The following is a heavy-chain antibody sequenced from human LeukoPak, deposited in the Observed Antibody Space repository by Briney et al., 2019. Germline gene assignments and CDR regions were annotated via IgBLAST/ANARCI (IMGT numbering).Heavy chain of an antibody. J-gene: IGHJ3*01. CDR3: ARHLPTVVTWENAFDL. Sequence: SQTLSLTCTVSGGSISSRSYYWGWIRQPPGKGLEWIGEIYHSGSTNYNPSLKSRVTISVNKSKNQFSLKLSSVTAADTAVYYCARHLPTVVTWENAFDLWGQGTMVTVSS. V-gene: IGHV4-39*01. CDR1: GGSISSRSYY. D-gene: IGHD4-23*01. CDR2: IYHSGST.